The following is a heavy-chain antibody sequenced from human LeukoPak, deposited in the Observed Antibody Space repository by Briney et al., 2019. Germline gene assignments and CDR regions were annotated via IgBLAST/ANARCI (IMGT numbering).Heavy chain of an antibody. CDR1: GFTFSSCA. CDR2: ISGSGGST. D-gene: IGHD3-9*01. J-gene: IGHJ3*02. V-gene: IGHV3-23*01. CDR3: ANPYDILTGYYPAHDAFDI. Sequence: PGGSLRLSCAASGFTFSSCAMSWVRQAPGKGLEWVSAISGSGGSTYYADSVKGRFTISRDNSKNTLYLQMNSLRAEDTAVYYCANPYDILTGYYPAHDAFDIWGQGTMVTVSS.